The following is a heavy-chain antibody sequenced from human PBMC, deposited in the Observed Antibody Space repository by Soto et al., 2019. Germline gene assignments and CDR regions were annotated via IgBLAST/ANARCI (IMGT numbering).Heavy chain of an antibody. J-gene: IGHJ6*02. Sequence: PGESLKISCKGSGYSFTSYWISWVRQMPGKGLEWMGRIDPSDSYTNYSPSFQGHVTISADKSISTAYLQWSSLKASDTAMYYCARLTYDSSGYSQSMDVWGQGTTVTVSS. V-gene: IGHV5-10-1*01. CDR2: IDPSDSYT. CDR1: GYSFTSYW. CDR3: ARLTYDSSGYSQSMDV. D-gene: IGHD3-22*01.